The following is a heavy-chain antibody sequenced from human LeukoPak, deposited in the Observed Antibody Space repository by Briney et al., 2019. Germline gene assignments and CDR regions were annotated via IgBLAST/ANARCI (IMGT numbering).Heavy chain of an antibody. V-gene: IGHV3-48*04. J-gene: IGHJ4*02. CDR2: ISSSSSTI. CDR3: ARALYGSSGYYDY. Sequence: GGSLRPSCAASGFTFSSYSMNWVRQAPGKGPEWVSYISSSSSTIYYADSVKGRFTISRDNAKNSLYLQMNSLRAEDTAVYYCARALYGSSGYYDYWGQGILVTVSS. D-gene: IGHD3-22*01. CDR1: GFTFSSYS.